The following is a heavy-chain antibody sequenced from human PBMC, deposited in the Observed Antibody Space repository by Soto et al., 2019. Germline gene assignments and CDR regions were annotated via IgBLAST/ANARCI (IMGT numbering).Heavy chain of an antibody. CDR2: IYYSGST. Sequence: SVTLTLTCTVSGGSIGSSSYYWGWIRQPPWKGLQWIGSIYYSGSTYYNPSLKSRVTISVDTSKNQFSLKLSSVTAADTAVYYCAINYDFWSGYYPAEQNWFDPWGQGTLVTVSS. D-gene: IGHD3-3*01. CDR3: AINYDFWSGYYPAEQNWFDP. V-gene: IGHV4-39*01. J-gene: IGHJ5*02. CDR1: GGSIGSSSYY.